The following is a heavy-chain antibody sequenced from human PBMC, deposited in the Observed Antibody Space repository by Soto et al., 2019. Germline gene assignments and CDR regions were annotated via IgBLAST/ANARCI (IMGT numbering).Heavy chain of an antibody. J-gene: IGHJ4*02. CDR3: ARDSHYYDSSGYYYDFDY. V-gene: IGHV3-11*06. CDR1: GFTFSDYY. Sequence: GGSLRLSCAASGFTFSDYYMSWIRQAPGKGLEWVSYISSSSSYTNYADSVKGRFTISRDNAKNSLYLQMNSLRAEDTAVYYCARDSHYYDSSGYYYDFDYWGQGTLVTVS. D-gene: IGHD3-22*01. CDR2: ISSSSSYT.